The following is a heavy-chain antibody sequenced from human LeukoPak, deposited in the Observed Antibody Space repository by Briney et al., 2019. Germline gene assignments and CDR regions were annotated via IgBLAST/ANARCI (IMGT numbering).Heavy chain of an antibody. CDR2: ISSSSSYI. CDR1: GFTFSNDN. V-gene: IGHV3-21*01. D-gene: IGHD5-12*01. CDR3: ARVKEASAFDI. J-gene: IGHJ3*02. Sequence: KPGGSLRLSCAAPGFTFSNDNMNWVRQAPGKGLEWVSSISSSSSYIYYADSVKGRFTISRDNAKNSLYLQMNSLRAEDTAVYYCARVKEASAFDIWGQGTMVTVSS.